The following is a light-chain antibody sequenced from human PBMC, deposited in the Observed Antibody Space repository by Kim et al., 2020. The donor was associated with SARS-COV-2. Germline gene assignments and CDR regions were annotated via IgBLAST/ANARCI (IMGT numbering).Light chain of an antibody. J-gene: IGKJ4*01. V-gene: IGKV3-20*01. CDR2: SAS. Sequence: EIVLTQSPGTLSLSPGERATLSCRASQSVSSSYLAWYQQKPDQAPRLLIYSASSRATGIADRFRGSGSGTDFTLTITRLEPEDFAVYYCQHYGSSPLTFGGGTKVDIK. CDR1: QSVSSSY. CDR3: QHYGSSPLT.